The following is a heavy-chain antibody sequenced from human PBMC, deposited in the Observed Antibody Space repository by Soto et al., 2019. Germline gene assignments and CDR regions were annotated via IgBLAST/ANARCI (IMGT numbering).Heavy chain of an antibody. CDR2: IIPIFGTA. V-gene: IGHV1-69*13. D-gene: IGHD3-3*01. CDR3: ARPQVLRFLEWLPMDV. CDR1: GGTFSSYA. Sequence: VKVSCKASGGTFSSYAISWVRQAPGQGLEWMGGIIPIFGTANYAQKFQGRVTITADESTSTAYMELSSLRSGDTAVYYCARPQVLRFLEWLPMDVWGQGTTVTVSS. J-gene: IGHJ6*02.